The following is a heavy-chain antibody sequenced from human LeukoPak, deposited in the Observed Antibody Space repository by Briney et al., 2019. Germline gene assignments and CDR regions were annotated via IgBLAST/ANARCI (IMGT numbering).Heavy chain of an antibody. Sequence: SETLSLTCTVSGGSISSSTYYWGWIRQPPGKGLEWVGIIFYSGITSGSTYYNPSLKSRVTISVDTSKNQFSLKLSSVTAADTAVYYCASHSGGYAYWGQGTLVTSPQ. D-gene: IGHD5-12*01. V-gene: IGHV4-39*07. CDR3: ASHSGGYAY. J-gene: IGHJ4*02. CDR2: IFYSGITSGST. CDR1: GGSISSSTYY.